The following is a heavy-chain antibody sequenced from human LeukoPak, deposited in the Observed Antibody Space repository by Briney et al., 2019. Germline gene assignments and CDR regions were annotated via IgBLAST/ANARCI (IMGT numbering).Heavy chain of an antibody. CDR3: AKETAVAGLFDY. Sequence: GGSLRLSCAASGFTVSSNYISWVRQAPGKGLEWVSAISGSGGSTYYADSVKGRFTISRDNSKNTLYLQMNSLRAEDTAVYYCAKETAVAGLFDYWGQGTLVTVSS. CDR2: ISGSGGST. CDR1: GFTVSSNY. J-gene: IGHJ4*02. D-gene: IGHD6-19*01. V-gene: IGHV3-23*01.